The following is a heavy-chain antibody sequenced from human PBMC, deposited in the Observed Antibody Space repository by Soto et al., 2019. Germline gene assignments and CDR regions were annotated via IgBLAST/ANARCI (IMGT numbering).Heavy chain of an antibody. J-gene: IGHJ5*02. D-gene: IGHD6-13*01. V-gene: IGHV1-8*01. CDR3: ARKRRVSSSWYNWFDP. CDR2: MNPNSGNT. CDR1: GYTFTSYD. Sequence: QVQLVQSGAEVKKPGASVKVSCKASGYTFTSYDINWVRRATGQGLEWMGWMNPNSGNTGSAQKFQGRVTMTRNTSITTAYMELSSLRSEDTAVYYCARKRRVSSSWYNWFDPWGQGTLVTVSS.